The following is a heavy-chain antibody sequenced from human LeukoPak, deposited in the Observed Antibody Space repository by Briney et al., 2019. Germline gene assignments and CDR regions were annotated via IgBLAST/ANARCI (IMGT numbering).Heavy chain of an antibody. CDR3: ARGYALYSGRYIDFDY. D-gene: IGHD1-26*01. V-gene: IGHV1-2*02. CDR1: GYTFTGHY. J-gene: IGHJ4*02. CDR2: INPNNGGT. Sequence: ASVKVSCKASGYTFTGHYMHWVRQAPGQGLEWMGWINPNNGGTNYAQKFQGRVAMTRDTSISTAYMELSRLRSDDTAVYYCARGYALYSGRYIDFDYWGQGTLVTVSS.